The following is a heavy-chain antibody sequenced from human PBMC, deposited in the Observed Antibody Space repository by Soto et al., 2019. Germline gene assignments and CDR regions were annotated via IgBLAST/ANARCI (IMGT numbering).Heavy chain of an antibody. D-gene: IGHD5-12*01. V-gene: IGHV1-8*01. Sequence: QVQLVQSGAEVKKPGASVKVSCKASGYTFTSYDINWLRQATGQGLEWMGWMNPNNKNTGYAQKFRGRVTMTRNTSISTAYMELGSLRSEDTAVDYCVVATADAFDIWGQGTMVTVSS. CDR1: GYTFTSYD. CDR2: MNPNNKNT. J-gene: IGHJ3*02. CDR3: VVATADAFDI.